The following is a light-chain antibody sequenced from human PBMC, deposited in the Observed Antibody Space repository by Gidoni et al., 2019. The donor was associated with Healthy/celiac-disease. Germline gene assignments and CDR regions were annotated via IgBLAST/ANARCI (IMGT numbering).Light chain of an antibody. CDR2: GNS. V-gene: IGLV1-40*01. CDR1: SSNIGAGYD. Sequence: HSVLTHPPSVSGAPGHRVTISRTGSSSNIGAGYDVHWYQQLPGTAPKLLIYGNSNRPSGVPDRFSGSKSGTSASLAITGLQAEDEADYYCQSYDSSLNWVFGGGTKLTVL. J-gene: IGLJ3*02. CDR3: QSYDSSLNWV.